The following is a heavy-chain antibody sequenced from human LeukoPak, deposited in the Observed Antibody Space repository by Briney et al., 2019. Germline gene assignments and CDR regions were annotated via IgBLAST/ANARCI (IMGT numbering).Heavy chain of an antibody. V-gene: IGHV3-23*01. Sequence: PGGSLRLSCAASGFTFSSYAMSWVRQAPGKGLEWVSAISGSGGSTYYADSVKARFTISRDNSKNTLYLQMNSLRAEDTAVYYCASSSGSTLGWFDPWGQGTLVTVSS. CDR2: ISGSGGST. J-gene: IGHJ5*02. CDR3: ASSSGSTLGWFDP. D-gene: IGHD3-22*01. CDR1: GFTFSSYA.